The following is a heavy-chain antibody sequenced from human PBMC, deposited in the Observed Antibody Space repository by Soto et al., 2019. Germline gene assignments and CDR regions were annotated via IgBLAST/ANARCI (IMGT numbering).Heavy chain of an antibody. CDR3: ARGEDFYDTSGYSPVFDN. D-gene: IGHD3-22*01. Sequence: QVQLVESGGSVVQPWKSLRLSCAASGFTFSRFAMHWVRQAPGKGLEWVAVISNDGSNKNSTDSVKGRFTISRDNAKNMLYLQMNSLRAEDTAVYYCARGEDFYDTSGYSPVFDNWGQGTLVTVSS. CDR1: GFTFSRFA. V-gene: IGHV3-30*04. J-gene: IGHJ4*02. CDR2: ISNDGSNK.